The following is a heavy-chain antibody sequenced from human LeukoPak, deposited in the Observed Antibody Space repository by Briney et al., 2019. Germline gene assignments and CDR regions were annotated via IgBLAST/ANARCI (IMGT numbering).Heavy chain of an antibody. D-gene: IGHD6-13*01. CDR3: AKDPYSSSWYAYFQH. CDR1: GFTFSSYA. J-gene: IGHJ1*01. CDR2: ISGSGGST. V-gene: IGHV3-23*01. Sequence: GGSLRLSCAASGFTFSSYAMSWVRQAPGKGLEWVSAISGSGGSTYYADSVKGRFTISRDNSKNTLYLQMNSLRAEDTAVYYCAKDPYSSSWYAYFQHWGQGTLVTVSS.